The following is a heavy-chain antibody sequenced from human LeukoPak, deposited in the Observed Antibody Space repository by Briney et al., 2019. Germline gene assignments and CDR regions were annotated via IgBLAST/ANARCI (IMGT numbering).Heavy chain of an antibody. CDR1: VYTFTGYY. CDR2: INPNSGGT. CDR3: ASVGYCGGDCYDNWFDP. D-gene: IGHD2-21*02. V-gene: IGHV1-2*02. J-gene: IGHJ5*02. Sequence: ASVNVSCKASVYTFTGYYMHWVRQAPGQGLEWMGWINPNSGGTNYAQKFQGRVTMTRDTSISTAYMELSRLRSDDTAVYYCASVGYCGGDCYDNWFDPWGQGTLVTVSS.